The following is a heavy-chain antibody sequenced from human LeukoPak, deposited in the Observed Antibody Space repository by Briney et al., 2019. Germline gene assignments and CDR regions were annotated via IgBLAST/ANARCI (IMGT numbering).Heavy chain of an antibody. CDR2: IIPIFGTA. V-gene: IGHV1-69*06. J-gene: IGHJ4*02. Sequence: GSSVKVSCKASGGTFSSYAISWVRQAPGQGLEWMGGIIPIFGTANYAQKFQGRVTITADKSTSTAYMELSSLRSEDTAVYYCALTSMVRGVKYFDYWGQGTLVTVSS. CDR1: GGTFSSYA. CDR3: ALTSMVRGVKYFDY. D-gene: IGHD3-10*01.